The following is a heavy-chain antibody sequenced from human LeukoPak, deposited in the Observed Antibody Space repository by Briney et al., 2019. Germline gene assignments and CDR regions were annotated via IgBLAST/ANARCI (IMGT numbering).Heavy chain of an antibody. CDR3: AREIAYCGGDCYSAFDY. Sequence: SETLSLTCTVSGGSISSGGYYWSWIRQHPGKGLEWIGCIYYSGSTYYNPSLKSRVTISVDTSKNQFSLKLSSVTAADTAVYYCAREIAYCGGDCYSAFDYWGQGTLVTVSS. J-gene: IGHJ4*02. V-gene: IGHV4-31*03. CDR1: GGSISSGGYY. CDR2: IYYSGST. D-gene: IGHD2-21*02.